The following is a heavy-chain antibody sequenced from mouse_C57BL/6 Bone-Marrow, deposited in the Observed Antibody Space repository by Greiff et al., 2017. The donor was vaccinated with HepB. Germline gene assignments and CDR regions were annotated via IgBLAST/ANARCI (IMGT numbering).Heavy chain of an antibody. V-gene: IGHV10-1*01. Sequence: EVQGVESGGGLVQPKGSLKLSCAASGFSFNTYAMNWVRQAPGKGLEWVARIRSKSNNYATYYADSVKDRFTISRDDSESMLYLQMNNLKTEDTAMYYCVRQEAYYDFHYYAMDYWGQGTSVTVSS. D-gene: IGHD2-4*01. CDR1: GFSFNTYA. CDR3: VRQEAYYDFHYYAMDY. J-gene: IGHJ4*01. CDR2: IRSKSNNYAT.